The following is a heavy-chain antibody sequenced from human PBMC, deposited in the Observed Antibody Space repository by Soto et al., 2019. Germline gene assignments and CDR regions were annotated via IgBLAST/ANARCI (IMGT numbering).Heavy chain of an antibody. V-gene: IGHV3-33*01. Sequence: GGSLRLSCAASEIIFNGFCMHWVRQDPGKGLEWVAVIRYDGSDIHYADSVKGRFTISRDNSENTLYLQMDSLRGEDTAVYYCARDGVGATAYFGYFDYWGQGALVTVSS. CDR1: EIIFNGFC. CDR2: IRYDGSDI. CDR3: ARDGVGATAYFGYFDY. J-gene: IGHJ4*02. D-gene: IGHD1-26*01.